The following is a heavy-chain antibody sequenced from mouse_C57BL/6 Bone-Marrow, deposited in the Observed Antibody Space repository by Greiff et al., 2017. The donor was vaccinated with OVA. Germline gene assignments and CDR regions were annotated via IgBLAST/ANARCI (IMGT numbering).Heavy chain of an antibody. CDR3: AREGIYYCGSRYFDV. Sequence: VKLMESGPELVKPGASVKISCKASGYAFSSSWMNWVKQRPGKGLEWIGRIYPGDGDTNYNGKFKGKATLTADKSSSTAYMQLSSLTSEDSAVYFCAREGIYYCGSRYFDVWGTGTTVTVSS. D-gene: IGHD1-1*01. V-gene: IGHV1-82*01. CDR1: GYAFSSSW. J-gene: IGHJ1*03. CDR2: IYPGDGDT.